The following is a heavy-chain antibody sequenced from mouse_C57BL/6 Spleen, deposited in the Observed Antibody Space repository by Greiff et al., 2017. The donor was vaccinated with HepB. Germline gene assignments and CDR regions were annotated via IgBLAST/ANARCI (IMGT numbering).Heavy chain of an antibody. CDR3: ASPSTVVARYFDY. CDR2: IYPGDGDT. V-gene: IGHV1-82*01. D-gene: IGHD1-1*01. CDR1: GYAFSSSW. Sequence: QVQLQQSGPELVKPGASVKISCKASGYAFSSSWMNWVKQRPGKGLEWIGRIYPGDGDTNYNGKFKGKATLTADKSSSTAYMQLSSLTSEDSAVYFCASPSTVVARYFDYWGQGTTLTVSS. J-gene: IGHJ2*01.